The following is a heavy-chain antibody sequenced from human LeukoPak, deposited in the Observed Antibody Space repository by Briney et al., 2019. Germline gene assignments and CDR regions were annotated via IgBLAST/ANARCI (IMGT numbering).Heavy chain of an antibody. D-gene: IGHD1-26*01. CDR3: ARGLAWGLVGKHAFDI. V-gene: IGHV1-8*01. CDR2: MNPNSGNT. CDR1: GYTFTSYD. Sequence: GASVKVSCKASGYTFTSYDINWVRQATGQGLEWMGWMNPNSGNTGYAQKFQGRVTITRNTSISTAYMELSSLRSEDTAVYYCARGLAWGLVGKHAFDIWGQGTMVTVSS. J-gene: IGHJ3*02.